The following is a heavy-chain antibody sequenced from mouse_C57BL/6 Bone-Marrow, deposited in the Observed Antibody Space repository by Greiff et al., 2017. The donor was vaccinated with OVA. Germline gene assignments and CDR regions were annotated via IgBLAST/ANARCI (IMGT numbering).Heavy chain of an antibody. J-gene: IGHJ3*01. V-gene: IGHV1-81*01. Sequence: VQLQQSGAELARPGASVKLSCTASGYTFTSYGISWVKQRTGQGLEWIGEIYPRSGNTYYTEKFKGKATLTADKSSSTAYMELRSLTSEDAAVDVCARLYYGNWGYWGQGTLVTVSA. D-gene: IGHD2-1*01. CDR2: IYPRSGNT. CDR3: ARLYYGNWGY. CDR1: GYTFTSYG.